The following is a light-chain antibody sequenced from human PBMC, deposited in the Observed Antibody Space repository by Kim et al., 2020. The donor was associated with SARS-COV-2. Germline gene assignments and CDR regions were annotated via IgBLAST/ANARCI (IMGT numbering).Light chain of an antibody. V-gene: IGLV3-21*04. J-gene: IGLJ2*01. CDR3: HVWDSSSDHVV. CDR1: NIGSKS. Sequence: SYELTQPPSVSVAPGKTARITCGGNNIGSKSVHWYQQKPGQAPVLVIYYDSDRPSGLPERFSGSNSGNTATLTISRVEAGDEADYYCHVWDSSSDHVVFG. CDR2: YDS.